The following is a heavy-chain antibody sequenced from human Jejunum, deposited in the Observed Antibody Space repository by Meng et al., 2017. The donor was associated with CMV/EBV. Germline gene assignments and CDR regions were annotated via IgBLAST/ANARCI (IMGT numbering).Heavy chain of an antibody. J-gene: IGHJ4*02. CDR1: GFPFRRYV. V-gene: IGHV3-74*01. D-gene: IGHD3-3*01. CDR2: IDGYGGNT. Sequence: GFPFRRYVMDWVRPTPGKGLVDISRIDGYGGNTDYADSVKGRFTISRDNAKNTLYLQMSSLTAEDTAVYYCARQLVTDFWNAIDYWGRGTLVTVSS. CDR3: ARQLVTDFWNAIDY.